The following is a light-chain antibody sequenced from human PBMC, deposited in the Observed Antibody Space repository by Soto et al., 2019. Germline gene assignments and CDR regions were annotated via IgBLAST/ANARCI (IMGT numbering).Light chain of an antibody. V-gene: IGKV1-12*01. CDR1: QAIDSW. Sequence: DIRMTQSPSSLSASVGDRVTITCRASQAIDSWLAWYQQKPGEAPKLLIFTGSLLHSGVPPRFSGSGSGTDFTLTISSLQPEDFATYYCQQTLSFPPTFXQGTKVDIK. J-gene: IGKJ1*01. CDR3: QQTLSFPPT. CDR2: TGS.